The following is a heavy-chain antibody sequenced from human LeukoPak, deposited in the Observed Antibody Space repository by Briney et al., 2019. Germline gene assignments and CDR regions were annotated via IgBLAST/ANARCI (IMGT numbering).Heavy chain of an antibody. Sequence: ETLSLTCTVSGGSISSYYWSWIRQPPGRGLEWIGYIYYSGSTNYNPSLKSRVTISVDTSKNQFSLKLSSVTAADTAVYYCVRGAYFDYWGQGTLVTVSS. CDR3: VRGAYFDY. J-gene: IGHJ4*02. CDR1: GGSISSYY. D-gene: IGHD3-16*01. V-gene: IGHV4-59*01. CDR2: IYYSGST.